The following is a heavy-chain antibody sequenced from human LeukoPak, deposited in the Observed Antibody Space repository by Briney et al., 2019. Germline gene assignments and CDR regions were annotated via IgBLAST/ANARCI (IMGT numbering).Heavy chain of an antibody. V-gene: IGHV4-4*07. CDR2: MSASGST. Sequence: RPSETLSLTCTVSGDSIRGFYWSWIRQPAGKGLEWIGRMSASGSTNYNPSLKSRVTMSVDTSKNQFSLKLSSVTAADTAVYYCARDSDSYYDILTASYYDGMDVWGQGTTVTVSS. J-gene: IGHJ6*02. D-gene: IGHD3-9*01. CDR1: GDSIRGFY. CDR3: ARDSDSYYDILTASYYDGMDV.